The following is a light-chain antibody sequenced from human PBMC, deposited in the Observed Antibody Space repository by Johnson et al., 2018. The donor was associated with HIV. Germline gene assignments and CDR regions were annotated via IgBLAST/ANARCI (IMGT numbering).Light chain of an antibody. Sequence: QDVLTQPPSVSAAPGQKVTISCSGSSSNIASNYVSWYQQIPGTAPKLLIFDNHKRPSGIPDRFSGPKSGTSATLGITGLQTGDEADYYCGTWDSSLSAYVFGTGTKVTVL. J-gene: IGLJ1*01. CDR2: DNH. V-gene: IGLV1-51*01. CDR1: SSNIASNY. CDR3: GTWDSSLSAYV.